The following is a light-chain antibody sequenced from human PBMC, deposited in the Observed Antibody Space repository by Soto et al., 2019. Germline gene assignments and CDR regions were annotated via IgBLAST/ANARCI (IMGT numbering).Light chain of an antibody. CDR1: QGISSY. CDR2: ASS. J-gene: IGKJ5*01. V-gene: IGKV1-9*01. CDR3: QQLNTLPVA. Sequence: DIQLTQSPSFLSASVGDRVTITCRASQGISSYLAWYQQTPGKAPKLLIYASSTLQSGVPSRFSGSGSGTDVTLTNSSLQPEDFATYYCQQLNTLPVAFGQGTRLDI.